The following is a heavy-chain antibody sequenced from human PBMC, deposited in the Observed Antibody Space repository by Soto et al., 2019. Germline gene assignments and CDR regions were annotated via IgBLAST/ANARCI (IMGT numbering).Heavy chain of an antibody. CDR2: ISDSGGST. CDR3: AKVKGSSYYYYMDV. D-gene: IGHD3-10*01. J-gene: IGHJ6*03. V-gene: IGHV3-23*01. Sequence: GSLRLSCAASAFTFSSYAMTWVRQAPGKGLEWVSGISDSGGSTDYAVSLRGRFTISRDNSKNTLYLQMNSLRVEDTAKYYCAKVKGSSYYYYMDVWGKGTTVTVSS. CDR1: AFTFSSYA.